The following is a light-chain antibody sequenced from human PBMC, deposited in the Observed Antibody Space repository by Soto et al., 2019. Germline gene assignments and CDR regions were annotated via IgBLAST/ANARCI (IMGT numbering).Light chain of an antibody. V-gene: IGKV3D-15*01. J-gene: IGKJ2*01. CDR3: QPYNHWPPMYT. CDR2: GAS. CDR1: QSVGNR. Sequence: EIVMTQSPATLSVSPGERATLSCRASQSVGNRLAWYQQKPGQPPRLLIDGASTRATDIPARFSGSGSGTEFTLTISSLQSEDFAGYYCQPYNHWPPMYTFGQGTKLEIK.